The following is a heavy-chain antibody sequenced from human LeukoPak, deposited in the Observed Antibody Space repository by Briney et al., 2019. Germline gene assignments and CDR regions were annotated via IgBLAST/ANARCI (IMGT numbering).Heavy chain of an antibody. V-gene: IGHV4-59*01. CDR2: IYYSGST. Sequence: SETLSLTCTVSGGSISSYYWSWIRQPPGKGLEWIGYIYYSGSTNYKPSLKSRVTISVDTSKNQFSLKLSSVTVADTAVYYCARGGYYGSGNDFRFDPWGQGTLVTVSS. D-gene: IGHD3-10*01. CDR3: ARGGYYGSGNDFRFDP. CDR1: GGSISSYY. J-gene: IGHJ5*02.